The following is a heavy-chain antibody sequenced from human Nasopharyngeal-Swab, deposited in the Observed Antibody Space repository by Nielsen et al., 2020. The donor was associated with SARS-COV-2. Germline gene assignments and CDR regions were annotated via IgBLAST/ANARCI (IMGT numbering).Heavy chain of an antibody. CDR1: GFTFDDYA. V-gene: IGHV3-9*01. J-gene: IGHJ4*02. Sequence: GGSLRLSCAASGFTFDDYAMHWVRQAPGKGLEWVSGISWNSGSIGYADSVKGRFTISRDNAKNSLYLQMNSLRAEDTALYYCAKDIGSYGDYVFDYWGQGTLVTVS. D-gene: IGHD4-17*01. CDR3: AKDIGSYGDYVFDY. CDR2: ISWNSGSI.